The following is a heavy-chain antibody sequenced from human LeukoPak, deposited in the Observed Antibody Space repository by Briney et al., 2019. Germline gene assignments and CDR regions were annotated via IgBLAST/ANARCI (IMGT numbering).Heavy chain of an antibody. CDR2: IDPNGSYT. CDR3: ARLYYYGSGSYGCPLDY. CDR1: GYSFTSYW. V-gene: IGHV5-10-1*01. J-gene: IGHJ4*02. Sequence: AESLKISCKGSGYSFTSYWIRWVRPMAGKGLEWMGRIDPNGSYTNYNTSIQGHVTISADKSISTAYPQWSSLKASDTAMYYCARLYYYGSGSYGCPLDYWGQGTLVTVSS. D-gene: IGHD3-10*01.